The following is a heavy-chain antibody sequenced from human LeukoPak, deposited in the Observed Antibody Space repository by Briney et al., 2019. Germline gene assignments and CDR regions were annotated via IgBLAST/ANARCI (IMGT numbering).Heavy chain of an antibody. CDR2: IYYSGST. D-gene: IGHD3-22*01. CDR1: GDSFSGYY. Sequence: PSETLSLTCAVFGDSFSGYYWGWIRQPPGKGLEWIGSIYYSGSTYYNPSLKGRVTISVDTSKNQFSLKLSSVTAADTAVYYCASPRVYYYDSSGYPQYNWFDPWGQGTLVTVSS. J-gene: IGHJ5*02. V-gene: IGHV4-38-2*01. CDR3: ASPRVYYYDSSGYPQYNWFDP.